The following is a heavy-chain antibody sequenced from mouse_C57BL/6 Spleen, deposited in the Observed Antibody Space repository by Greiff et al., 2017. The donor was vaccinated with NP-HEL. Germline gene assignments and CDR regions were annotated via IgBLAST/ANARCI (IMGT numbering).Heavy chain of an antibody. CDR1: GYTFTSYW. D-gene: IGHD1-1*01. CDR3: ATEGYYYGNYAMDY. CDR2: IHPSDSDT. Sequence: QVQLQQPGAELVKPGASVKVSCKASGYTFTSYWMHWVKQRPGQGLEWIGRIHPSDSDTNYNQKFKGKATLTVDKSSSTAYMQLSSLTSEDSAVYYCATEGYYYGNYAMDYWGQGTSVTVSS. J-gene: IGHJ4*01. V-gene: IGHV1-74*01.